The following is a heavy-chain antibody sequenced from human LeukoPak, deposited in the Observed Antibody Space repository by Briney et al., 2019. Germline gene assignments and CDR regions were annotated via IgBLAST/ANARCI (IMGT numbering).Heavy chain of an antibody. Sequence: GGSLRLSCAASGFTFDDYAMHWVRQAPGKGLEWVSGISWNSGSIGYADSVKGRFTISRDNAKNSLYLQMNSLKTEDTAVYYCTCMDIVVVPAARLADYYYYYMDVWGKGTTVTVSS. CDR3: TCMDIVVVPAARLADYYYYYMDV. D-gene: IGHD2-2*03. J-gene: IGHJ6*03. CDR1: GFTFDDYA. V-gene: IGHV3-9*01. CDR2: ISWNSGSI.